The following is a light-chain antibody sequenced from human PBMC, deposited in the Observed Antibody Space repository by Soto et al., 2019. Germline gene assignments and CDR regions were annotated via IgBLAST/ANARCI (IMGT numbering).Light chain of an antibody. CDR3: SSSTSRSTLAYV. Sequence: QSALTQPASVSGSPGQSITISCTGASSDVGGYNSVSWYQQHPGKAPKLLIYEVSNRPSGVSNRFSGSKSGNTASLTISGLQAEDEADYYCSSSTSRSTLAYVFGTGTKLTVL. CDR2: EVS. CDR1: SSDVGGYNS. J-gene: IGLJ1*01. V-gene: IGLV2-14*03.